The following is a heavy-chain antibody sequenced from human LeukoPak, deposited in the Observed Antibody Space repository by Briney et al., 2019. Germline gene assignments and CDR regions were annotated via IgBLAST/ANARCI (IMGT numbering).Heavy chain of an antibody. CDR2: KSKTDGGTT. D-gene: IGHD4-11*01. V-gene: IGHV3-15*01. CDR3: TSAGSNYEVEGFDY. J-gene: IGHJ4*02. Sequence: PGGSLRLSCAASGFTFSNAWRSWVRQAPGKGLEWVGRKSKTDGGTTDYAAHVKGKFTISRDDSKNTLYLQMNSLKTEDTAVYYCTSAGSNYEVEGFDYLGQGTLVTVSS. CDR1: GFTFSNAW.